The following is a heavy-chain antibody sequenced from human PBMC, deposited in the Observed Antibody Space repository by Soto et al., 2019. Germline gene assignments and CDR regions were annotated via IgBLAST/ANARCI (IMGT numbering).Heavy chain of an antibody. Sequence: GGSLRLSCAASGFTFSSYGMHWVRQAPGKGLEWVAVISYDGSNKYYADSVKGRFTISRDNSKNTLYLQMNSLRAEDTAVYYCAKDLEFPEHQLLRQGIFDYWGQGTLVTVSS. CDR1: GFTFSSYG. CDR2: ISYDGSNK. CDR3: AKDLEFPEHQLLRQGIFDY. V-gene: IGHV3-30*18. J-gene: IGHJ4*02. D-gene: IGHD2-2*01.